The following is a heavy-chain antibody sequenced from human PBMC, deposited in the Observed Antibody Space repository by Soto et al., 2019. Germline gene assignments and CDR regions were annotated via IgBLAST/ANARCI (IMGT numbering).Heavy chain of an antibody. D-gene: IGHD1-1*01. J-gene: IGHJ4*02. V-gene: IGHV3-23*01. CDR1: GSTFSNYA. CDR3: AKEEQTGTGPIDY. Sequence: EVQLLESGGGLVQPGGSLRLSCAASGSTFSNYAISWVRQAPGKGLEWVSGISGSGGSTYYADSVKGRFTISRDNSKNTVFLQINSLRAEDTAVYYCAKEEQTGTGPIDYWGQGTLVTVSS. CDR2: ISGSGGST.